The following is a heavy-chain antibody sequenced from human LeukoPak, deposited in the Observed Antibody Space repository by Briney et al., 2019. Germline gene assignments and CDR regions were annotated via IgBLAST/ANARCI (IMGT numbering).Heavy chain of an antibody. CDR1: GYSISRGYY. J-gene: IGHJ4*02. Sequence: SETLSLTCGVSGYSISRGYYWAWIRQPPGKGLEWIGTIYHTGSTYYTPSLGSRVTISVDTSKNEFSLNLDSVTAADTAVYYCARAGWIITSGIDYWGQGALVTVSS. CDR3: ARAGWIITSGIDY. D-gene: IGHD3-10*01. CDR2: IYHTGST. V-gene: IGHV4-38-2*01.